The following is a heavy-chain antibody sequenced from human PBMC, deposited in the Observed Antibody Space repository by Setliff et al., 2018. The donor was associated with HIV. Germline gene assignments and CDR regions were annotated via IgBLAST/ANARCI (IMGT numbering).Heavy chain of an antibody. J-gene: IGHJ6*03. CDR1: GGSISSSSYY. V-gene: IGHV4-39*07. CDR3: ATGENYYGSGSPSVHYYMDV. Sequence: ETLSLTCAVSGGSISSSSYYWGWIRQPPGKGLEWIGEINQSGSTNNNPSLKSRVTISIDTSKNQLSLKVSSGTAADAAVYYCATGENYYGSGSPSVHYYMDVWGKGTTVTVSS. CDR2: INQSGST. D-gene: IGHD3-10*01.